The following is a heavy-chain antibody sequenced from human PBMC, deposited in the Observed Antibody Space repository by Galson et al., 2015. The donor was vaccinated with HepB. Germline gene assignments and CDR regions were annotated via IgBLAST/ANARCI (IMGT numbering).Heavy chain of an antibody. D-gene: IGHD3-3*01. J-gene: IGHJ5*02. CDR1: GFSLSTSGVG. CDR3: AHRGQGNYDFWSGYSNWFDP. V-gene: IGHV2-5*02. CDR2: IYWDDDK. Sequence: PALVKPTQTLTLTCTFSGFSLSTSGVGVGWIRQPPGKALEWLALIYWDDDKRYSPSLKSRLTITKDTSKNQVVLTMTNMDPVDTATYYCAHRGQGNYDFWSGYSNWFDPWGQGTLVTVSS.